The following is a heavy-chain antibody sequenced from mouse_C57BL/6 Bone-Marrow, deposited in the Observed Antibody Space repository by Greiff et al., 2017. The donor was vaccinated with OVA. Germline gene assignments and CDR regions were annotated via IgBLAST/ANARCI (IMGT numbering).Heavy chain of an antibody. J-gene: IGHJ2*01. V-gene: IGHV1-69*01. CDR2: IDPSDSDT. CDR3: ARKDRNSSDY. Sequence: QVQLQQSGAELVMPGASVKLSCTASGYTFTSYWMHWVKQRPGQGLEWIGEIDPSDSDTNYNPKFKGKATLTADKSSSTAYLQLSSLTSEDSAVYYCARKDRNSSDYWGQGTTLTVSS. D-gene: IGHD1-1*01. CDR1: GYTFTSYW.